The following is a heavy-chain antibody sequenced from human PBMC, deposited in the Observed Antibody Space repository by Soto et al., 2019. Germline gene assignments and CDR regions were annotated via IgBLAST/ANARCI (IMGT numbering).Heavy chain of an antibody. CDR3: ATSNTTCPGCYS. CDR1: GVAISCGY. V-gene: IGHV4-59*01. Sequence: PSETLSLTCIVWGVAISCGYCTWIRQSPGKGLEWIGYISHSGLRHYRASLQSRLTMSVETSKNQFSLNLTSVTAADTAIYYCATSNTTCPGCYSWGQGTLVTVSS. D-gene: IGHD2-2*01. CDR2: ISHSGLR. J-gene: IGHJ5*02.